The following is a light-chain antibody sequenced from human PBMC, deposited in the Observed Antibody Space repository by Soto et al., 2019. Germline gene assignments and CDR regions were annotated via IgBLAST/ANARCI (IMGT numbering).Light chain of an antibody. V-gene: IGKV4-1*01. CDR3: QQYYSTPLA. J-gene: IGKJ3*01. CDR2: WAS. CDR1: QSVLYSSNNKNY. Sequence: DIVMPQSPDSLAVSLCESSPINCKSSQSVLYSSNNKNYLAWYQQKPGQPPKLLIYWASTRESGVPDRFSGSGSGTDFTLTISSLQAEDVAVYYCQQYYSTPLAFGPGPKVDI.